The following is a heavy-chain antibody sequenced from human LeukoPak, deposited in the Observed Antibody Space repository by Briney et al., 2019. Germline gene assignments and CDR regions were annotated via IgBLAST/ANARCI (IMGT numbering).Heavy chain of an antibody. D-gene: IGHD3-3*01. V-gene: IGHV3-53*01. CDR2: IYTSGTT. CDR3: ARDKPGFLEGDMDV. J-gene: IGHJ6*03. Sequence: PRGSLRLSCAASGFIVSGHYMSWVRQAPGEGLEWVSLIYTSGTTTYADSVKGRFTISRDPSKNTLFLQMNRLRVEDTAVYYCARDKPGFLEGDMDVWGIGTTVTVSS. CDR1: GFIVSGHY.